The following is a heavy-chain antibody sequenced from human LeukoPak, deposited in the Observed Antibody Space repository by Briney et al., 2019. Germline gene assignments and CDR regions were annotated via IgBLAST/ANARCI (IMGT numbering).Heavy chain of an antibody. D-gene: IGHD3-10*01. Sequence: PSETLSLTCTVSGGSISSYYWSWIRQPPGKGLEWIGYMYYSGSTNYNPSLKSRVTISVDTSKNQFSLKLSSVTAADTAVYYCARDRWFGESRYMDVWGKGTTVTISS. CDR3: ARDRWFGESRYMDV. J-gene: IGHJ6*03. V-gene: IGHV4-59*01. CDR2: MYYSGST. CDR1: GGSISSYY.